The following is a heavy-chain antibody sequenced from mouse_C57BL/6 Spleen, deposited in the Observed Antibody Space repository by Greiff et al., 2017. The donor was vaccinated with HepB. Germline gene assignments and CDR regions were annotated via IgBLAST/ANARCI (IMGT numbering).Heavy chain of an antibody. V-gene: IGHV1-64*01. Sequence: VQLQQPGAELVKPGASVKLSCKASGYTFTSYWMHWVKQRPGQGLEWIGMIHPNSGSTNYNEKFKSKATLTVDKSSSTAYMQLSSLTSEDSAVYYCAMLTGSLYFDYWGQGTTLTVSS. CDR1: GYTFTSYW. CDR3: AMLTGSLYFDY. D-gene: IGHD4-1*01. CDR2: IHPNSGST. J-gene: IGHJ2*01.